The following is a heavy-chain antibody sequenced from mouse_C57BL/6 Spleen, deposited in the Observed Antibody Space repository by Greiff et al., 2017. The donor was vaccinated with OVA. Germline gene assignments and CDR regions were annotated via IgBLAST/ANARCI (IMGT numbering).Heavy chain of an antibody. V-gene: IGHV7-3*01. D-gene: IGHD2-4*01. CDR3: ARSYDYDAYDY. Sequence: EVMLVESGGGLVQPGGSLSLSCAASGFTFTDYYMSWVRQPPGKALEWLGFIRNKANGYTTEYSASVKGRFTISRDNSQSILYLQMNALRAEDSATYYCARSYDYDAYDYWGQGTTLTVSS. J-gene: IGHJ2*01. CDR1: GFTFTDYY. CDR2: IRNKANGYTT.